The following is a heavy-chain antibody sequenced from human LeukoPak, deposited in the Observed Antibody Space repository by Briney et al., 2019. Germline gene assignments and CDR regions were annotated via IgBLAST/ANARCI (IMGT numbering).Heavy chain of an antibody. CDR2: ISNGAGTT. Sequence: GGSLRLSRAASGFTFSTYAMAWVRQAPGKGLEWVSTISNGAGTTSHADSVKGRFTISRDNSKNTLYLQMNSLRGEDTAVYYCAKDGLSGYNFDYWGQGTLVTVSS. V-gene: IGHV3-23*01. CDR3: AKDGLSGYNFDY. CDR1: GFTFSTYA. J-gene: IGHJ4*02. D-gene: IGHD5-24*01.